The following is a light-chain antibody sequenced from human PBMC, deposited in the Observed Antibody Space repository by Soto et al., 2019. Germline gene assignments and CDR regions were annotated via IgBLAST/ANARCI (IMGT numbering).Light chain of an antibody. CDR1: QSVSNNY. V-gene: IGKV3-20*01. CDR2: GAS. J-gene: IGKJ5*01. CDR3: QQHGGSPIT. Sequence: EIVLTQSPVTLSLSPGERAPLPCRATQSVSNNYLAWYQQKPGQTPRLLVYGASSRATGIPDRFSGSGSGTDFTLTISRLEPEDFAVYYCQQHGGSPITFGQGTRLEIK.